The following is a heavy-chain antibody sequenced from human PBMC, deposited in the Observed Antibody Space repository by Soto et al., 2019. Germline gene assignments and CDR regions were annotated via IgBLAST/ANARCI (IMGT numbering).Heavy chain of an antibody. CDR3: ASSYGSGYRAFDY. CDR2: VNPIVSMS. V-gene: IGHV1-69*04. Sequence: QVQLVQSGAEVKRPGSSVKVSCKASGDTFRFYSINWVRQAPGLGLEWMGRVNPIVSMSNYARRFQGRVTMTADKSTSTAYMELSCVRSEYTAMYYWASSYGSGYRAFDYWGQGALVTVSS. J-gene: IGHJ4*02. CDR1: GDTFRFYS. D-gene: IGHD3-10*01.